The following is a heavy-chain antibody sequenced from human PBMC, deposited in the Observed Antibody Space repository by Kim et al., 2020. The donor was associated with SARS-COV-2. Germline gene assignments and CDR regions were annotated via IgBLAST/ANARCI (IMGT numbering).Heavy chain of an antibody. CDR2: ISGSGGST. CDR3: AKDGSGYDPLWKYYGIDV. D-gene: IGHD5-12*01. V-gene: IGHV3-23*01. CDR1: GFTFSSYA. J-gene: IGHJ6*02. Sequence: GGSLRLSCAASGFTFSSYAMSWVRQAPGKGLEWVSAISGSGGSTYYADSVKGRFTISRDNSKNTLYLQMNSLRAEDTAVYYCAKDGSGYDPLWKYYGIDVWGQGTTVTVSS.